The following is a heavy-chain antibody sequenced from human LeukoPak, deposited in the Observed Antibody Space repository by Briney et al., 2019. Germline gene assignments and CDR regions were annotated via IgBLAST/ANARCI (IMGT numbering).Heavy chain of an antibody. CDR1: GFTFSSYS. CDR2: ISSSSSYI. CDR3: ARVGSSGWRDAFDI. D-gene: IGHD6-19*01. Sequence: GGSLRLSCAASGFTFSSYSMNWVRQAPGKGLEWVSSISSSSSYIYYADSVKGRFTISRDNAKNSLYLQMNSLRAEDTAVYYCARVGSSGWRDAFDIWGQGTMVTVSS. J-gene: IGHJ3*02. V-gene: IGHV3-21*01.